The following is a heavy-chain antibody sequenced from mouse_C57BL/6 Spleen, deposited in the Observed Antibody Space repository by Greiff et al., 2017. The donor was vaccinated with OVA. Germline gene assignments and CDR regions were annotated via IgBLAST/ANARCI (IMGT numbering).Heavy chain of an antibody. CDR1: GYSITSGYY. Sequence: EVKLQESGPGLVKPSQSLSLTCSVTGYSITSGYYWNWIRQFPGNKLEWMGYISYDGSNNYNPSLKNRISITRDTSKNQFFLKLNSVTTEDTATYYCARDQGDDYDGDYYAMDYWGQGTSVTVSS. J-gene: IGHJ4*01. CDR2: ISYDGSN. D-gene: IGHD2-4*01. CDR3: ARDQGDDYDGDYYAMDY. V-gene: IGHV3-6*01.